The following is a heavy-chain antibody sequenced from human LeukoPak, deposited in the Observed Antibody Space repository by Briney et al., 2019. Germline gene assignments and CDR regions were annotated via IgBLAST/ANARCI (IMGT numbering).Heavy chain of an antibody. D-gene: IGHD3-10*01. V-gene: IGHV3-48*02. J-gene: IGHJ4*02. CDR3: TRGPYYGDD. Sequence: GGSLRLSCAAFGFTFSSYSLNWVRQAPGKGLEWVSYISLTGSPIYYAHSVKGRFTISRDNAKNSMYLQMDRLTDDDTAMYYCTRGPYYGDDWGQGTLVIASS. CDR1: GFTFSSYS. CDR2: ISLTGSPI.